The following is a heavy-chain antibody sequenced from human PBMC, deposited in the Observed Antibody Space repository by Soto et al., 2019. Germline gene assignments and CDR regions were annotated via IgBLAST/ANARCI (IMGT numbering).Heavy chain of an antibody. D-gene: IGHD3-22*01. J-gene: IGHJ4*02. CDR1: GYTSTSYD. Sequence: ASVKVSCKASGYTSTSYDINWVRQATGQGLEWMGWMNPNSGNTGYAQKFQGRVTMTRNTSISTAYMELSSLRYEDTAVYYCARGYYDSSGYYSIDYWGQGTLVTVSS. CDR2: MNPNSGNT. CDR3: ARGYYDSSGYYSIDY. V-gene: IGHV1-8*01.